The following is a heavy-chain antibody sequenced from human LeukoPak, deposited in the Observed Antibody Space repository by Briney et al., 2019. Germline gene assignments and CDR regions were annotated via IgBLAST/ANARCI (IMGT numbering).Heavy chain of an antibody. J-gene: IGHJ4*02. D-gene: IGHD1-26*01. Sequence: PGGSLRLSCAASGFTFSSYSMNWVRQAPGKGLEWVSSISSSSSYIYYTDSVKGRFTISRDNAKNSLYLQMNSLRAEDTAVYYCARETHFWGATAYYFDYWGQGTLVTVSS. CDR2: ISSSSSYI. V-gene: IGHV3-21*01. CDR1: GFTFSSYS. CDR3: ARETHFWGATAYYFDY.